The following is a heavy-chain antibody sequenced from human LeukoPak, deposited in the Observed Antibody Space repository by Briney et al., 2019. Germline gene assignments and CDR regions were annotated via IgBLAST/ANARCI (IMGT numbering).Heavy chain of an antibody. V-gene: IGHV4-59*10. CDR3: AVYYYDSSGYYQFDY. J-gene: IGHJ4*02. Sequence: PSETLSLTCAVYGGSFSGYYWSWFRQPAGKGLEWIGRIYTSGSTVYNPSLKSRVTMSVDTSKNQFSLKLSSVTAADTAVYYCAVYYYDSSGYYQFDYWGQGTLVTVPS. D-gene: IGHD3-22*01. CDR2: IYTSGST. CDR1: GGSFSGYY.